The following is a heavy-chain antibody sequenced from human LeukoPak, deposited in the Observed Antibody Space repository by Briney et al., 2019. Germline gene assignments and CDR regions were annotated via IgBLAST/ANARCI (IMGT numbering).Heavy chain of an antibody. V-gene: IGHV1-18*01. D-gene: IGHD3-22*01. CDR1: GYTFTSYA. CDR2: ISTYNGDT. J-gene: IGHJ4*02. Sequence: ASVKVSCKASGYTFTSYAMNWVRQAPGQGLEWMGWISTYNGDTNYAQKLQGRVTMTTDTSTSTAYMEVRSLRSDDTAVYYCAREGNYYDSSGYYDYWGQGTLVTVSS. CDR3: AREGNYYDSSGYYDY.